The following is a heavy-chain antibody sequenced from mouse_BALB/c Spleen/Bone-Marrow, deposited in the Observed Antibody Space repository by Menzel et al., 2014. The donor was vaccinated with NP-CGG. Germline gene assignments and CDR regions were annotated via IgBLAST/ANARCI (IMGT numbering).Heavy chain of an antibody. CDR3: ARPNGSPYAMDY. CDR1: GFDFSRYW. V-gene: IGHV4-1*02. J-gene: IGHJ4*01. Sequence: EVQLQQSGGGLARPGGSLKLSCAASGFDFSRYWMSWVRQAPGKGLEWIGEINPDSSTINYTPSLKDKFIISRDNAKSTLYLQMSKVRSEDTALYYCARPNGSPYAMDYWGQGTSVAVSS. D-gene: IGHD2-2*01. CDR2: INPDSSTI.